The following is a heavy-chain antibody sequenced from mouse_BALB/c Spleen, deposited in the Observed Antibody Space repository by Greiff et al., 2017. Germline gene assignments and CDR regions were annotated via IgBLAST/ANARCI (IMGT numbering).Heavy chain of an antibody. V-gene: IGHV14-4*02. Sequence: EVQLQQSGAELVRSGASVKLSCTASGFNIKDYYMHWVKQRPEQGLEWIGWIDPENGDTEYAPKFQGKATMTADTSSNTAYLQLSSLTSEDTAVYYCNPTITTVVGGYWGQGTTLTVSS. CDR2: IDPENGDT. D-gene: IGHD1-1*01. J-gene: IGHJ2*01. CDR3: NPTITTVVGGY. CDR1: GFNIKDYY.